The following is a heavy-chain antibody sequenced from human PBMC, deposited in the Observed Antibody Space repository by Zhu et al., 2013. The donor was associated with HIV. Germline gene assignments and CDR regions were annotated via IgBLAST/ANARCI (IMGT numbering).Heavy chain of an antibody. CDR3: ARGRWDSNGYYSY. V-gene: IGHV1-8*01. D-gene: IGHD3-22*01. Sequence: QVQLVQSGAEVKKPGASVKVSCKASGYTFYNYAISWVRRAPGQGLEWMGWMNPNSGNRDYAQKFQGRVTITMTSSISTVYMELSSLRSDDTAVYYCARGRWDSNGYYSYWGQGTLVTVSS. CDR1: GYTFYNYA. CDR2: MNPNSGNR. J-gene: IGHJ4*02.